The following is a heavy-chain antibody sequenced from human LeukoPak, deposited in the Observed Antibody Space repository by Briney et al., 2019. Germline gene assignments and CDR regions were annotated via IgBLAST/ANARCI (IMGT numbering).Heavy chain of an antibody. J-gene: IGHJ4*02. D-gene: IGHD7-27*01. Sequence: PSETLSLTCAVSGGSISSGGYSWSWIRQPPGKGLEWIGYIYHSGSTYYNPSLKSRVTISVDRSKNQFSLKLSSVTAADTAVYYCARVLPRRSIDYWGQGTLVTVSS. CDR1: GGSISSGGYS. V-gene: IGHV4-30-2*01. CDR3: ARVLPRRSIDY. CDR2: IYHSGST.